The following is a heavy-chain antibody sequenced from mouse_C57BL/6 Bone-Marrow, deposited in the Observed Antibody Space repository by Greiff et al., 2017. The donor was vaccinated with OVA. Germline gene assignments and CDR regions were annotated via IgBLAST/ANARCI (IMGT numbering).Heavy chain of an antibody. Sequence: DVKLVESGGDLVKPGGSLKLSCAASGFTFSSYGMSWVRQTPDKRLEWVATISSGGSYTYYPDSVKGRFTISRDNAKNTLYLQMSSLKSEDTAMYYCAGLIYLGWYVDVWGTGTTVTVSS. CDR2: ISSGGSYT. J-gene: IGHJ1*03. CDR1: GFTFSSYG. V-gene: IGHV5-6*02. D-gene: IGHD5-5*01. CDR3: AGLIYLGWYVDV.